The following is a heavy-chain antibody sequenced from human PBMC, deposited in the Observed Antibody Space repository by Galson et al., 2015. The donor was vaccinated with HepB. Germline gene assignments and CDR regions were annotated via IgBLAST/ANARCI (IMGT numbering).Heavy chain of an antibody. Sequence: SVKVSCKASGGTFSSYAISWVRQAPGQGLEWMGGIIPIFGTANYAQKFQGRVTMTRDTSISTAYMELSRLRSDDTAVYYCASPRGNMVRGVIRDYWGQGTLVTVSS. CDR3: ASPRGNMVRGVIRDY. V-gene: IGHV1-69*05. CDR2: IIPIFGTA. D-gene: IGHD3-10*01. CDR1: GGTFSSYA. J-gene: IGHJ4*02.